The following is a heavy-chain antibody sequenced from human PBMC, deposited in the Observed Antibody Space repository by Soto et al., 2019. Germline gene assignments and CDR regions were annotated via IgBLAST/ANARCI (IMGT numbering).Heavy chain of an antibody. CDR3: ARSVFP. J-gene: IGHJ5*02. V-gene: IGHV4-31*03. CDR2: IDYSGRT. CDR1: GGSISSGGYY. Sequence: QVQLQESGPGLVKPSQTLSLTCTVSGGSISSGGYYWNWIRQHPGKGLEWIGYIDYSGRTYYKPSLKSRVTISVDTSKNQFALKLSSVTAADTAVYCCARSVFPWGQGTLVTVSS.